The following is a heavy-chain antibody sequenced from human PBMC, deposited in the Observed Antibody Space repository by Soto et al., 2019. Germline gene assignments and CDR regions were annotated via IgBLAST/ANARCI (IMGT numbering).Heavy chain of an antibody. J-gene: IGHJ5*02. Sequence: GESLKISCKGSEYSFTNYWIGWVRQMPGKGLEWMGMIYPDDSDTKYSPSFQGQVTFSADKSINTAYLQWSSLKASDTAIYYCARLEWLSLAAWFDPWGQGTLVTVSS. D-gene: IGHD3-3*01. CDR1: EYSFTNYW. CDR3: ARLEWLSLAAWFDP. CDR2: IYPDDSDT. V-gene: IGHV5-51*01.